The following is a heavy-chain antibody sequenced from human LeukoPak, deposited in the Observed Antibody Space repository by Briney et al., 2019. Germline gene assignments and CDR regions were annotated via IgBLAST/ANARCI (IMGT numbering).Heavy chain of an antibody. J-gene: IGHJ4*02. CDR1: GFTFSGYS. CDR2: IRSSGSPI. CDR3: VRDPDALDY. Sequence: GGSLRLSCAASGFTFSGYSMNWVRQAPGKGLEWVSYIRSSGSPIYYADSVKGRFTISRDSAKNSVYLQMNSLRDEDTAVYYCVRDPDALDYWGQGTLVTVSS. V-gene: IGHV3-48*02.